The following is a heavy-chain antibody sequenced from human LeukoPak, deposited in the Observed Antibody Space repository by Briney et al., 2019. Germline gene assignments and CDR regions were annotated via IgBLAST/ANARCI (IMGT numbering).Heavy chain of an antibody. J-gene: IGHJ2*01. V-gene: IGHV4-61*01. D-gene: IGHD6-13*01. Sequence: SQTLSLTCTVSGGSISSGSYYWSWIRQPPGKGLEWIGYIYYSGSTNYNPSLKSRVTISVDTSKNQFSLKLSSVTAADTAVYYCARGGEVQQLPRYWYFDLWGRGTLVTVSS. CDR3: ARGGEVQQLPRYWYFDL. CDR1: GGSISSGSYY. CDR2: IYYSGST.